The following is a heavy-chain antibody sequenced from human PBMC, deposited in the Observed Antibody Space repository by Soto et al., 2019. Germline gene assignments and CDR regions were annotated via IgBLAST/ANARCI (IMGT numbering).Heavy chain of an antibody. V-gene: IGHV4-39*01. Sequence: QLQLQESGPGLVKPSETLSLTCTVSGGSISSSTYYWGWIRQPPRKGLEWIGSVYFSATTYYNPSLKSRLTFSEDTSKNLFSLKLSSVTAADTAVYYCARHGLSSSGWTAAGFDYWGQGIVVTISS. CDR3: ARHGLSSSGWTAAGFDY. CDR2: VYFSATT. CDR1: GGSISSSTYY. D-gene: IGHD6-19*01. J-gene: IGHJ4*02.